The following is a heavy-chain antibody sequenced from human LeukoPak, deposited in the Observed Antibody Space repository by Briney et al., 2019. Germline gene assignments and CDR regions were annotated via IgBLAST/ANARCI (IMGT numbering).Heavy chain of an antibody. D-gene: IGHD1-26*01. J-gene: IGHJ4*02. Sequence: SQTLSLTCTVSGGSISSGSYYWSWIRQPAGKRLEWIGRIYTSGSTNYNPSLKSRVTISVDTSKNQFSLKLSSVTAADTAVYYCAKVEWELLHPWFDYWGQGTLVTVSS. CDR1: GGSISSGSYY. CDR3: AKVEWELLHPWFDY. CDR2: IYTSGST. V-gene: IGHV4-61*02.